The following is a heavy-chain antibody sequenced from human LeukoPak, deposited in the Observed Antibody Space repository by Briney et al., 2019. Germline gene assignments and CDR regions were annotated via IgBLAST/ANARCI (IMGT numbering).Heavy chain of an antibody. V-gene: IGHV3-23*01. CDR3: AKLTKLLDTAMVRGNGPQDY. J-gene: IGHJ4*02. CDR2: ISGSGGST. Sequence: GGSLRLSCAASGFTFSSYAMSWVRQAPGKGLEWVSAISGSGGSTYYADSVKGRFTISRDNSKNTLYLQMNSLRAEDTAVYYCAKLTKLLDTAMVRGNGPQDYWGQGTLVTVSS. D-gene: IGHD5-18*01. CDR1: GFTFSSYA.